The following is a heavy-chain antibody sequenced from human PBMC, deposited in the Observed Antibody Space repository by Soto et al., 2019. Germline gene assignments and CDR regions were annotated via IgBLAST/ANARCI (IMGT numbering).Heavy chain of an antibody. V-gene: IGHV1-18*01. J-gene: IGHJ4*02. D-gene: IGHD1-26*01. CDR2: ISAYNANT. Sequence: ASVKVSCKASGYTFTSYGISWVLQAPGQGLERMGWISAYNANTNYAQKLQGRVTMTTDTSTSTSYMELRSLRSDDTAVYFCARDRLGATGDYWGQGTLVTVSS. CDR3: ARDRLGATGDY. CDR1: GYTFTSYG.